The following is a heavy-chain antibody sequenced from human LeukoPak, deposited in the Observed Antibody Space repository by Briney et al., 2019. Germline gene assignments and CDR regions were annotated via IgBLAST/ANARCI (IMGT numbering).Heavy chain of an antibody. CDR1: GFTLSSYA. D-gene: IGHD3-16*01. V-gene: IGHV3-23*01. CDR3: AKQLGAYYYYGMDV. Sequence: PGGSLRLSCAASGFTLSSYAMSWVRQAPGKGLEWVSAISGSGGSTYYADSVKGRFTISRDNSKNTLSLQMNSLRAEDTAVYYCAKQLGAYYYYGMDVWGQGTTVTVSS. J-gene: IGHJ6*02. CDR2: ISGSGGST.